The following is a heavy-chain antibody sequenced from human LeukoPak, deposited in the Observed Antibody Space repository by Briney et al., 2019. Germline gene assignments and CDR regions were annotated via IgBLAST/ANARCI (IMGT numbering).Heavy chain of an antibody. CDR3: VSVLTVTFDS. D-gene: IGHD4-17*01. CDR1: GFTFSTYG. Sequence: GGSLGLSCAASGFTFSTYGMHWVRQAPGKGLEWVALVWSDGNGKFYADSVKGRFTISRDNSKNTVYLQMNSLRAEDTAVYYCVSVLTVTFDSWGQGTLVTVSS. V-gene: IGHV3-33*01. J-gene: IGHJ4*02. CDR2: VWSDGNGK.